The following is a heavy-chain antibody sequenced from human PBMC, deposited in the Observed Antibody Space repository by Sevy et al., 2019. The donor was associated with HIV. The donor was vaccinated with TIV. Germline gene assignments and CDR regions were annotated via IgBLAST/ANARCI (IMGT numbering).Heavy chain of an antibody. CDR2: TRYDGSTK. CDR1: GFTFNVYG. Sequence: GGSLRLSCAASGFTFNVYGMHWVRQAPGKGLQWVAFTRYDGSTKYYADSVKDRFTISRDNSKNTLYLQMNSLRVEDTAMYYSAKDLTERYSTSSGDFDYWGQGSLVTVSS. J-gene: IGHJ4*02. D-gene: IGHD6-6*01. CDR3: AKDLTERYSTSSGDFDY. V-gene: IGHV3-30*02.